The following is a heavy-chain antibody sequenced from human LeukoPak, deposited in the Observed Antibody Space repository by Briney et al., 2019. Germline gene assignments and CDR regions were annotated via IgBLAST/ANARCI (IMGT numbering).Heavy chain of an antibody. Sequence: GASVKVSCKASGYIFTGYYMHWVRQAPGQGLEWMGWINPNSGDTNYAQKFQGRVTMTRDTSISTAYMELSRLRSDDTAVYYCARLFTPRYCSTTSCYWKGWFDPWDQGTLVTVSS. CDR2: INPNSGDT. CDR3: ARLFTPRYCSTTSCYWKGWFDP. CDR1: GYIFTGYY. J-gene: IGHJ5*02. V-gene: IGHV1-2*02. D-gene: IGHD2-2*01.